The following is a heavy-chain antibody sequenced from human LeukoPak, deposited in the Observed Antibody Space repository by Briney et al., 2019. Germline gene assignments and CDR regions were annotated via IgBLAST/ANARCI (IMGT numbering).Heavy chain of an antibody. CDR2: IYYSGST. J-gene: IGHJ4*02. CDR1: GGSISSYY. CDR3: ARQARVRGVITSSEYDY. D-gene: IGHD3-10*01. V-gene: IGHV4-39*01. Sequence: PSETLSLTCTVSGGSISSYYWSWIRQPPGKGLEWIGSIYYSGSTYYNPSLESRVTISVDTSKNQFSLKLSSVTAADTAVYYCARQARVRGVITSSEYDYWGQGTLVTVSS.